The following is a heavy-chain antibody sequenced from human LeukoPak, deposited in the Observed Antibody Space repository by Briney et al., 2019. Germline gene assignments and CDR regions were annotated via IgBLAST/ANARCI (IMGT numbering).Heavy chain of an antibody. D-gene: IGHD5-24*01. V-gene: IGHV3-48*04. CDR2: SSSGSSTI. J-gene: IGHJ4*02. CDR1: GFTFSTYA. Sequence: PGGSLRLSCAASGFTFSTYAMNWVRQAPGNGPEWLSYSSSGSSTIYYADSVKGRFTISRDNAKNSLYLQMHSLRAEDTAVYYCARGEQDMATMSIDYWGQGALVTVSS. CDR3: ARGEQDMATMSIDY.